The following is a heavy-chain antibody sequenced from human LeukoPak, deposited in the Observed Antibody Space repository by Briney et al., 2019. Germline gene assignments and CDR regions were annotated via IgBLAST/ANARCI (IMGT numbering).Heavy chain of an antibody. CDR2: IKQDASER. CDR1: GFTISDYW. Sequence: PRGSLRLSCAASGFTISDYWMTWVHQAPGKGLEWVANIKQDASERTYVDSVKGRFTISRDNAKNSIFLQMNSLRVEDMATYYCVRDGGTDWYDPWGQGTLVSVSS. V-gene: IGHV3-7*01. D-gene: IGHD3-16*01. J-gene: IGHJ5*02. CDR3: VRDGGTDWYDP.